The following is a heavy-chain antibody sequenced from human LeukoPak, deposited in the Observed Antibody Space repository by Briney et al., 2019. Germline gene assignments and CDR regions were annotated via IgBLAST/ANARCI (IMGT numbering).Heavy chain of an antibody. J-gene: IGHJ4*02. D-gene: IGHD2-2*02. Sequence: GGSLRLSCAASGFTFSSYAMSWVRQAPGKGLEWVSAISGSGGSTYYADSVKGRFTISRDNSKNTLYPQMNSLRAEDTAVYYCAKRGPAVVVPAAIHYWGQGTLVTVSS. CDR3: AKRGPAVVVPAAIHY. CDR2: ISGSGGST. V-gene: IGHV3-23*01. CDR1: GFTFSSYA.